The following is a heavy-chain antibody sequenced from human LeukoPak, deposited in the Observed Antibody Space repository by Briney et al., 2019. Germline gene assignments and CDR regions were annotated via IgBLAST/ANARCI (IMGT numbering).Heavy chain of an antibody. J-gene: IGHJ4*02. V-gene: IGHV3-74*01. CDR3: AVDSSGYWAFDY. CDR1: GFTFSNYW. CDR2: INSDGSST. D-gene: IGHD3-22*01. Sequence: PGGSLRLSCAASGFTFSNYWMHWVRQAPGKGLVWVSGINSDGSSTSYADSVEGRFTISRDNAKNTLYLQMNSLRAEDTAVYYCAVDSSGYWAFDYWGQGTLVPVSS.